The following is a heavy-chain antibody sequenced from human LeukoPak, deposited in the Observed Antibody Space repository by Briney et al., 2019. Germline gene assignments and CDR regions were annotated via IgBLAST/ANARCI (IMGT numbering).Heavy chain of an antibody. CDR1: GGSFSGYY. V-gene: IGHV4-34*01. CDR2: INHSGST. CDR3: ARGLVGKRYRSRVVFGY. Sequence: SETLSLTCAVYGGSFSGYYWSWIRQPPGKGLEWIGEINHSGSTNYNPSLKSRVTISVDTSKNQFSLKLSSVTAADTAVYYCARGLVGKRYRSRVVFGYWGQGTLVTVSS. D-gene: IGHD6-13*01. J-gene: IGHJ4*02.